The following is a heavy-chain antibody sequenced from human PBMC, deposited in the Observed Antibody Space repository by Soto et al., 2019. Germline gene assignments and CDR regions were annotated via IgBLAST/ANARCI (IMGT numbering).Heavy chain of an antibody. CDR2: IIGNSEAT. D-gene: IGHD3-3*01. V-gene: IGHV3-23*01. CDR3: AKDLRPDGRYDLDY. Sequence: PGGSLRLSCAAYGFNFNIYAMNWVRQAPGKGLEWVACIIGNSEATYYADSVKGRFTISRDNSNHILYLQLSRLRVEDTAIYYCAKDLRPDGRYDLDYWGQGTQVTLSS. J-gene: IGHJ4*02. CDR1: GFNFNIYA.